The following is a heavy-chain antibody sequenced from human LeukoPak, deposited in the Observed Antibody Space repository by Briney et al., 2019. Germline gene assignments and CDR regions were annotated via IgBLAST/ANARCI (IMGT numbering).Heavy chain of an antibody. D-gene: IGHD2-21*01. CDR1: GGSISSSSYY. J-gene: IGHJ3*02. Sequence: SETLSLTCTVSGGSISSSSYYWGWIRQPPGKGLEWIGSIYYSGSTYYNPSLKSRVTISVDTSKNQFSLKLSSVTAADTAVYYCARRGDTGIDAFDIWGQGTMVIVSS. V-gene: IGHV4-39*01. CDR2: IYYSGST. CDR3: ARRGDTGIDAFDI.